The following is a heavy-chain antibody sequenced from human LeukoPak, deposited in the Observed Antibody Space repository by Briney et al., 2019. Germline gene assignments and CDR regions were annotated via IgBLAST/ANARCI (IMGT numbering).Heavy chain of an antibody. CDR1: GFTFSSYG. V-gene: IGHV3-33*01. D-gene: IGHD1-26*01. Sequence: GGSLRLSCAASGFTFSSYGMHWVRQAPGKGLEGGAVIWYDGSNKYYADSVKGRFTISRDNSKNTLYLQMNSLRVEDTAVYYCARPPDSGSYHYYFDYWGQGTLVTVSS. CDR3: ARPPDSGSYHYYFDY. CDR2: IWYDGSNK. J-gene: IGHJ4*02.